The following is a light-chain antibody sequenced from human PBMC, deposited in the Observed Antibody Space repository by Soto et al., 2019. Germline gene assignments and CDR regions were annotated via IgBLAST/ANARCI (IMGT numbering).Light chain of an antibody. CDR1: QSVTRS. CDR2: AAS. Sequence: EIVMTQSPGTLYVSPGESATLSCRASQSVTRSLAWYQQKPGQAPRLLIYAASTRATGIPASFSGRGSGTEFTLTISSLQSEDFAVYYCQQYSEWPLTFGGGTKVEIK. CDR3: QQYSEWPLT. J-gene: IGKJ4*01. V-gene: IGKV3-15*01.